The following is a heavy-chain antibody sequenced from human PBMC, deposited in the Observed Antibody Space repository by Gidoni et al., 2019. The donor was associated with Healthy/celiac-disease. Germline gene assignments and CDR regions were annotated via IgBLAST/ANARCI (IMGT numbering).Heavy chain of an antibody. CDR1: GGTFSSYA. D-gene: IGHD6-6*01. Sequence: QVQLVQSGAEVKKPGSSVKVSCKASGGTFSSYALSWVLQAPGQGLEWMGGIIPIFGTANYAQKLQGRVTITADESTSTAYMELSSLRSEDTAVYYCARDWEGIAARLSPESLFYYYYGMDVWGKGTTVTVSS. CDR3: ARDWEGIAARLSPESLFYYYYGMDV. CDR2: IIPIFGTA. J-gene: IGHJ6*04. V-gene: IGHV1-69*01.